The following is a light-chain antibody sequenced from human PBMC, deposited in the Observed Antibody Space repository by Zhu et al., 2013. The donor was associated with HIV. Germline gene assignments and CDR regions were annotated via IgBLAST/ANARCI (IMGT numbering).Light chain of an antibody. J-gene: IGKJ1*01. CDR3: QQYNSYWT. CDR2: AAS. V-gene: IGKV3-20*01. CDR1: QRVSSTY. Sequence: EIVLTQSPATLSLSPGDRVTLSCRASQRVSSTYVAWYQQKPGQAPRLLIYAASTRATGIPDRFSGSGSGTDFTLTISSLQPDDFATYYCQQYNSYWTFGQGTKVEIK.